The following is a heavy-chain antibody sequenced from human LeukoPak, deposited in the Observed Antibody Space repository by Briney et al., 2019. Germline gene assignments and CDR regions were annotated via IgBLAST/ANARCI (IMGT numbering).Heavy chain of an antibody. J-gene: IGHJ4*02. CDR2: IYYSGST. V-gene: IGHV4-59*01. D-gene: IGHD3-10*01. Sequence: SEPLSLPCTVSGGSISSYYWSWIRQPPGKGQEWIGYIYYSGSTNYNPSLMSRVTISVDTTTTQFSLTLSSVTAADTAADYGARAYSGSPLWMFFDYWGQGTRVTVSS. CDR1: GGSISSYY. CDR3: ARAYSGSPLWMFFDY.